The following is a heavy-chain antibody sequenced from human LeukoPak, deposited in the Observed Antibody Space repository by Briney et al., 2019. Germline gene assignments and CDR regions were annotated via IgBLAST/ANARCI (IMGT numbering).Heavy chain of an antibody. V-gene: IGHV3-11*05. D-gene: IGHD2-21*02. CDR2: ISSSSSYT. CDR3: ARVGPAYCGGDCSNWFDP. CDR1: GFNFSAYY. J-gene: IGHJ5*02. Sequence: GGSLRLSCAASGFNFSAYYMSWIRQAPGQGLEGVSYISSSSSYTNYAASVKGRFTISRDNAKNSLYLQMNSLRAEDTAVYYCARVGPAYCGGDCSNWFDPWGQGTLVTVSS.